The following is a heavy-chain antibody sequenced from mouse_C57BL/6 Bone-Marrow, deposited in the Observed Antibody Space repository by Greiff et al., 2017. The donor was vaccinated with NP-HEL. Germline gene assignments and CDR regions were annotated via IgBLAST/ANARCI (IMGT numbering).Heavy chain of an antibody. CDR2: ISDGGSYT. V-gene: IGHV5-4*03. J-gene: IGHJ3*01. Sequence: EVKLVESGGGLVKPGGSLKLSCAASGFTFSSYAMSWVRQTPEKRLEWVATISDGGSYTYYPDNVKGRFTISRDNAKNNLYLQMSHLKSEDTAMYYCARSTMITTEAYWGQGTLVTVSA. CDR3: ARSTMITTEAY. D-gene: IGHD2-4*01. CDR1: GFTFSSYA.